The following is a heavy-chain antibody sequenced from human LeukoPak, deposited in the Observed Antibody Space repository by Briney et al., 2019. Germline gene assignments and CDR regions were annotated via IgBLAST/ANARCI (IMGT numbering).Heavy chain of an antibody. CDR1: GGSISSYH. CDR3: ATKYTGYGPGPYMDYFES. J-gene: IGHJ4*02. D-gene: IGHD5-12*01. V-gene: IGHV4-4*08. CDR2: IYSGSA. Sequence: SETLSLTCTVSGGSISSYHWSWIRQPPGKGLEWIGFIYSGSANYNPSLKSRVTMSVDTSKNQFSLRLSSVTAADTAVYYCATKYTGYGPGPYMDYFESWGQGALVTVSS.